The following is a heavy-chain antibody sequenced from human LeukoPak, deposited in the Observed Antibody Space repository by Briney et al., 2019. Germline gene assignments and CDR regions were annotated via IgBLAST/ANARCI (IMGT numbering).Heavy chain of an antibody. V-gene: IGHV4-59*01. CDR1: GGSISSYY. J-gene: IGHJ4*02. CDR3: ARTRGDYYDGSGYSLDY. D-gene: IGHD3-22*01. Sequence: RTSETLSLTCTVSGGSISSYYWSWIRQPPGKGLEWIGYIYYSGSTNYNPSLKSRVTISVDTSKNQFSLKLSSVTAADTAVYYCARTRGDYYDGSGYSLDYWGQGTLVTVSS. CDR2: IYYSGST.